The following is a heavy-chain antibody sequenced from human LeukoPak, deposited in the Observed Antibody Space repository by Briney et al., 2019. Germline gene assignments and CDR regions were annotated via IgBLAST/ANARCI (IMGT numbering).Heavy chain of an antibody. D-gene: IGHD6-25*01. CDR3: ARDVPYSSGWGHDAFDI. J-gene: IGHJ3*02. V-gene: IGHV3-30*04. Sequence: PGGSLRLSCAASGFTFSSYAMHWVRQAPGKGLEWVAVISYDGSNKYYADSVKGRFTISRDNSKNTLYLQMNSLRAEDTAVYYCARDVPYSSGWGHDAFDIWGQGTMVTVSS. CDR2: ISYDGSNK. CDR1: GFTFSSYA.